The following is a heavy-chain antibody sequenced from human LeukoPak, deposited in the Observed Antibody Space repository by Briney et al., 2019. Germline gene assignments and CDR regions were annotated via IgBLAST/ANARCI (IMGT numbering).Heavy chain of an antibody. CDR2: IYYSGST. CDR3: ARAQSGGYLDY. Sequence: PSETLSLTCTVSGGSISSSSYYWGWIRQPPGKGLEWIGSIYYSGSTYYNPSLKSRVTISVDTSKNQFSLKLSSVTAADTAVYYCARAQSGGYLDYWGQGTLVTVSS. J-gene: IGHJ4*02. V-gene: IGHV4-39*01. D-gene: IGHD2-8*02. CDR1: GGSISSSSYY.